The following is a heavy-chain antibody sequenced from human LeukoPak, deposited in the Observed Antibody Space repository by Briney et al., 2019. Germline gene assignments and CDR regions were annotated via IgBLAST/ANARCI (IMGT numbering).Heavy chain of an antibody. J-gene: IGHJ4*02. CDR2: ISGSGGST. Sequence: GGSLRLSCAASGFTFSNYVMNWVRQAPGKGLEWVSAISGSGGSTYYADSVKGRFTISRDNSKNTLYLQMNSLRAEDTAVYYCAKDSWSSGWYKFDYWGQGTLVTVSS. CDR1: GFTFSNYV. CDR3: AKDSWSSGWYKFDY. V-gene: IGHV3-23*01. D-gene: IGHD6-19*01.